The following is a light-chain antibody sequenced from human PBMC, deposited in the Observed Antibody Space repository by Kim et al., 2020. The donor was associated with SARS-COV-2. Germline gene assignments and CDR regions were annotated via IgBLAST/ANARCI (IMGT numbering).Light chain of an antibody. J-gene: IGKJ2*03. Sequence: FSPGERVTLSCRASQSFGGNLAWYQHKLGQAPRLLIYDASNRAIGVPDRFSGSGSGTDFTLTISSLEPEDFAIYYCQQRSNWPRYSFGQGTKLEI. CDR1: QSFGGN. CDR3: QQRSNWPRYS. V-gene: IGKV3-11*01. CDR2: DAS.